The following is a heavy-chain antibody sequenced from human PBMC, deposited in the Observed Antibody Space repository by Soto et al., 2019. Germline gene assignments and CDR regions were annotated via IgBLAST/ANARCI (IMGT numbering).Heavy chain of an antibody. CDR2: IYYSGST. CDR1: GGSISSSSYY. J-gene: IGHJ4*02. Sequence: QLQLQESGPGLVKPSETLSLTCTVSGGSISSSSYYWGWIRQPPGKGLEWIGSIYYSGSTYYNPSLKRRVTISVDTSKNQFSLKLSSVTAADTAVYYCARWQQLVRGFDYWGQGTLVTVSS. D-gene: IGHD6-13*01. CDR3: ARWQQLVRGFDY. V-gene: IGHV4-39*01.